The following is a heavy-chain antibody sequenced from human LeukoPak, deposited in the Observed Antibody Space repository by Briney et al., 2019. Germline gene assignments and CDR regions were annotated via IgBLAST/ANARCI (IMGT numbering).Heavy chain of an antibody. D-gene: IGHD2-2*02. CDR1: GFTFSDYS. Sequence: GGSLRLSCAASGFTFSDYSMNWVRQAPGKGREWISHSSSDTKTTYHADSVKGRFTISRDNAKNTLYLQMNSLRAEDTAVYYCARDIEYCSSTSCYTAYYYYYMDVWGRGTTVTVSS. CDR2: SSSDTKTT. J-gene: IGHJ6*03. V-gene: IGHV3-48*01. CDR3: ARDIEYCSSTSCYTAYYYYYMDV.